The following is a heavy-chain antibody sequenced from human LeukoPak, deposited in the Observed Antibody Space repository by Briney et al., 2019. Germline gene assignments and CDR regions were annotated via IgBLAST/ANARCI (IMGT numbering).Heavy chain of an antibody. V-gene: IGHV3-53*01. J-gene: IGHJ4*02. CDR2: SYSGRDT. D-gene: IGHD1-1*01. CDR1: GFTVSRNY. CDR3: ARSPVLDRNDWSFAD. Sequence: GGSLRLSCAASGFTVSRNYMGWVRQAPGKGLEWVSVSYSGRDTYYPDSVKGRFTVSRDNPKNTVYLQMNSLRAEDTAVYFCARSPVLDRNDWSFADWGQGTLVTVSS.